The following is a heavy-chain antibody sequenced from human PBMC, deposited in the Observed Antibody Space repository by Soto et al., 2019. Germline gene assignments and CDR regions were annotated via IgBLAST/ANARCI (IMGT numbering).Heavy chain of an antibody. V-gene: IGHV1-69*12. Sequence: QVQLVQSGAEVKKPGSSVKVSCKASGGTFSGYAISWVRQAPGQGLEWMGGIIPIFGTANYAQKFQGRVTITADESTSAAYMELSSLRSEDTAVYYCARKIGYGVPVYFDYWGQGTLVTVSS. CDR2: IIPIFGTA. CDR3: ARKIGYGVPVYFDY. J-gene: IGHJ4*02. CDR1: GGTFSGYA. D-gene: IGHD6-13*01.